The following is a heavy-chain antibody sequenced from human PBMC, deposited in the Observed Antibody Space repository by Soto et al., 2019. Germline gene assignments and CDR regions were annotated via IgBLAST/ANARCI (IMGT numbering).Heavy chain of an antibody. CDR2: IYYSGST. D-gene: IGHD3-16*02. CDR3: ARSDDYVWGSYRYNPFDY. V-gene: IGHV4-59*08. Sequence: ASETLSLTCTVSGGSISSYDWSWIRQPPGKGLEWIGYIYYSGSTNYNPSLKSRVTISVDTSKNQFSLKLSSVTAADTAVYYCARSDDYVWGSYRYNPFDYWGQGTLVTVSS. CDR1: GGSISSYD. J-gene: IGHJ4*02.